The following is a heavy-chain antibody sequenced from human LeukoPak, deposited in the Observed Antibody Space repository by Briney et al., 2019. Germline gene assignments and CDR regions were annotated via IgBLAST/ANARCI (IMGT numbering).Heavy chain of an antibody. J-gene: IGHJ4*02. Sequence: SGGSLRLSCAASGFTFSDYYMSWIRQAPGKGLGWVSYISHSGRTMYYADSVKGRFTISRDNAKNSLYLQMNSLRAGDTAVYYCARDHNYAFDNWGQGTLVTVSS. D-gene: IGHD1-1*01. CDR1: GFTFSDYY. V-gene: IGHV3-11*01. CDR2: ISHSGRTM. CDR3: ARDHNYAFDN.